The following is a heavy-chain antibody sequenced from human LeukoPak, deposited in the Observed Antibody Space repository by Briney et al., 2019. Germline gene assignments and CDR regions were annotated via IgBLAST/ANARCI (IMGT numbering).Heavy chain of an antibody. J-gene: IGHJ4*02. CDR2: IYHSGTT. CDR3: ARFICRTSCSSY. Sequence: SETLSLTCGVSGGSISSGDWWYWVRQPPGKGLEWIGEIYHSGTTNYNPSLKSRVTISVDKSKNQFSLQLSSVTAADTAVYYCARFICRTSCSSYWGQGTLVTVSS. V-gene: IGHV4-4*02. D-gene: IGHD2-2*01. CDR1: GGSISSGDW.